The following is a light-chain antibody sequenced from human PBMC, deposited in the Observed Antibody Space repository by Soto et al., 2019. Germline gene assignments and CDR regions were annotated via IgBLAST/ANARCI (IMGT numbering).Light chain of an antibody. CDR1: QGINNY. J-gene: IGKJ2*01. CDR2: DSS. CDR3: QQYYILPPT. V-gene: IGKV1-33*01. Sequence: DIQMTQSPSSLSASVGDRVNITCQASQGINNYLVWYQQKPGRAPKLLIYDSSKLETGVPSRFSGGASGTDFTFTISGLQAEDVATYYCQQYYILPPTFGQGTKLEIK.